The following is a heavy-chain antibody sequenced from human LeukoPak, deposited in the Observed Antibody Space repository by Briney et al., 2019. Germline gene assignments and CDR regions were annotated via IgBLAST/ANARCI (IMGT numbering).Heavy chain of an antibody. J-gene: IGHJ5*02. CDR3: VKGGSSSSWYTWLDP. CDR1: GFTFSSYA. Sequence: GGSLRLSCAAAGFTFSSYAMSWVRQAPGKGLEWVSGISVSGGSTYYADSVKGRFTISRDNSKNTLYLQMNSLRAEDTAVYYCVKGGSSSSWYTWLDPWGQGALVIVSS. D-gene: IGHD6-13*01. CDR2: ISVSGGST. V-gene: IGHV3-23*01.